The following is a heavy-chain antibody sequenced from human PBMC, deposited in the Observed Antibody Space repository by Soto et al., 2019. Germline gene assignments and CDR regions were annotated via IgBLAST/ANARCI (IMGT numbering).Heavy chain of an antibody. CDR3: AREPNSFDY. CDR1: GYTFTSYG. Sequence: QVQLVQSGAEVKKPGASVKVSCKASGYTFTSYGISWVRQAPGQGLEWMGWISAYNGNTTYAQKLQGRVTMTTDTSTSPAYIERRRLRSDGTAVYYCAREPNSFDYWGQGTLVTVSS. CDR2: ISAYNGNT. V-gene: IGHV1-18*01. J-gene: IGHJ4*02.